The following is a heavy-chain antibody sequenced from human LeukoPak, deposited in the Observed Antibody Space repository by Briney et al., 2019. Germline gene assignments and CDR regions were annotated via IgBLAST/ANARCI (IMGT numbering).Heavy chain of an antibody. CDR2: IGNDGSNK. V-gene: IGHV3-30*02. J-gene: IGHJ4*02. D-gene: IGHD2-15*01. Sequence: PGGSLRLSCAASGCTFSTFGMHWVRQAPGKGLEWLAFIGNDGSNKYYVDSVKGRFTISRDNSKNTLYLQMNTLRAEDTAVYHCAAHQGYCSGGGCGPYWGQGTQVTVSS. CDR1: GCTFSTFG. CDR3: AAHQGYCSGGGCGPY.